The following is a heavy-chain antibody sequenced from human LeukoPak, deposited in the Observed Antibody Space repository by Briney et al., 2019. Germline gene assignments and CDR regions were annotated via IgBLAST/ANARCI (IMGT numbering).Heavy chain of an antibody. CDR1: GFTFDDYA. Sequence: GGSLRLSCAASGFTFDDYAMHWVRQAPGKGLEWVSGISWNSGSIGYADSVKGRFTISRDNAKNSLYLQMNSLRAEDTALYYCAKDTLSGSYRYDYFDYWGQGTLVTVTS. CDR2: ISWNSGSI. V-gene: IGHV3-9*01. D-gene: IGHD3-16*02. CDR3: AKDTLSGSYRYDYFDY. J-gene: IGHJ4*02.